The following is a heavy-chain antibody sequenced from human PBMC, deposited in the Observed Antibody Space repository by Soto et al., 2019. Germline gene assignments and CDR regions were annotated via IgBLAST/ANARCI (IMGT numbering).Heavy chain of an antibody. Sequence: QVPLVESGGGAVQPGRSLRLSCAASGFTVNHFAMHWVRQAPGKGLDWVAVISYDGRRKSYADSVKDRLTFSRDNSERTLDLQMNNLTSQDTCIYYCARDDSADYFAYLEYWGQGSIVAVSS. D-gene: IGHD1-26*01. CDR1: GFTVNHFA. CDR2: ISYDGRRK. V-gene: IGHV3-30*04. J-gene: IGHJ4*02. CDR3: ARDDSADYFAYLEY.